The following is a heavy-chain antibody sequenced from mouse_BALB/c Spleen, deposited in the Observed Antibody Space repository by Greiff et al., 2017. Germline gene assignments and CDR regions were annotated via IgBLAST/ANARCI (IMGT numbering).Heavy chain of an antibody. Sequence: EVQGVESGGGLVQPGGSLRLSCATSGFTFTDYYMSWVRQPPGKALEWLGFIRNKANGYTTEYSASVKGRFTISRDNSQSILYLQMNTLRAEDSATYYCAREGDYYGSSLYWGQGTSVTVSS. CDR3: AREGDYYGSSLY. J-gene: IGHJ4*01. CDR1: GFTFTDYY. CDR2: IRNKANGYTT. D-gene: IGHD1-1*01. V-gene: IGHV7-3*02.